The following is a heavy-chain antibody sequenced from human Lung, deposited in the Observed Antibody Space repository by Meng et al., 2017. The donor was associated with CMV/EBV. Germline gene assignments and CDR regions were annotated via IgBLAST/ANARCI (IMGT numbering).Heavy chain of an antibody. CDR3: CRPTAVASSPTDY. CDR1: GFTFSDSA. Sequence: ESXKISXAASGFTFSDSAMYWVRQASGKGLEWVGRIRSKASNYATTYAASVEGRFTISRDDSKNMVYLEMNSLKIEDTALYYCCRPTAVASSPTDYWGQGTLVXVSS. D-gene: IGHD6-19*01. CDR2: IRSKASNYAT. J-gene: IGHJ4*02. V-gene: IGHV3-73*01.